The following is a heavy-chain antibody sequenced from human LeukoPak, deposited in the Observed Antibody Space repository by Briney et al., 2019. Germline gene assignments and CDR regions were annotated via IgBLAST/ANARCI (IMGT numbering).Heavy chain of an antibody. D-gene: IGHD5-24*01. V-gene: IGHV3-21*01. Sequence: GGSLRLSCAASGFTFSGYSMNWVRQAQGKGLEGVSSISASSSYIYYADSVRGRFTISRDNAKNSLYLQMNSLRAEDTAVYYCARRAGYNYYFDYWGQGALVTVSS. CDR3: ARRAGYNYYFDY. CDR1: GFTFSGYS. J-gene: IGHJ4*02. CDR2: ISASSSYI.